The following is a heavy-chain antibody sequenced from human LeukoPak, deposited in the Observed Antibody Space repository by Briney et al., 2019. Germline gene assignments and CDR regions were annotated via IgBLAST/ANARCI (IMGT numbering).Heavy chain of an antibody. V-gene: IGHV3-7*01. Sequence: GGSLRLSCAASGFTFSSYWMSWVRQAPGKGLEWVANIKQDGSEKYYVDSVKGRFTISRDNAKNSLYPQMNSLRAEDTAVYYCARVAWAVAGKSVFDYWGQGTLVTVSS. D-gene: IGHD6-19*01. J-gene: IGHJ4*02. CDR3: ARVAWAVAGKSVFDY. CDR2: IKQDGSEK. CDR1: GFTFSSYW.